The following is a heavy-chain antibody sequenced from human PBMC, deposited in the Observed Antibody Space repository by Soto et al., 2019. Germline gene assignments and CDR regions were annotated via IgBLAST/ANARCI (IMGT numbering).Heavy chain of an antibody. CDR2: ISYDGSNK. CDR3: ARDEEQWLAHSGGWFDP. Sequence: GGSLRLSCAASGFTFSSYAMHWVRQAPGKGLEWVAVISYDGSNKYYADSVKGRFTISRDNSKNTLYLQMNSLRAEDTAVYYCARDEEQWLAHSGGWFDPWGQGTLVTVSS. D-gene: IGHD6-19*01. V-gene: IGHV3-30-3*01. J-gene: IGHJ5*02. CDR1: GFTFSSYA.